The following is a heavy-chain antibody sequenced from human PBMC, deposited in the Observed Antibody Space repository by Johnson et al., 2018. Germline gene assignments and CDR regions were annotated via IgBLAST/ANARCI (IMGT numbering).Heavy chain of an antibody. Sequence: QVQLQESGPGLVKPSETLSLTCTVSGGSISRYYWSWIRQPPGKGLEWIGYIDYSGSTNYHPSLKSRVPITGDTSKHPFSLKLSSVTAADTAVYYCARTYRYGSGTYYYYGMDVWGQGTTVTVS. V-gene: IGHV4-59*01. D-gene: IGHD3-10*01. CDR1: GGSISRYY. J-gene: IGHJ6*02. CDR3: ARTYRYGSGTYYYYGMDV. CDR2: IDYSGST.